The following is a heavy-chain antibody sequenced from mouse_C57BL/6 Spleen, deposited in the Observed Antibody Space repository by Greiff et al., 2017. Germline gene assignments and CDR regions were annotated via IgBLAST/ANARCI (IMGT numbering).Heavy chain of an antibody. CDR2: INYDGSST. V-gene: IGHV5-16*01. CDR3: ARVGMEDFDY. Sequence: DVKLVESEGGLVQPGSSMKLSCTASGFTFSDYYMAWVRQVPEKGLEWVANINYDGSSTYYLDSLKSRFIISRDNAKNILYLQMSSLKSEDTATYYCARVGMEDFDYWGQGTTLTVAS. D-gene: IGHD6-1*01. J-gene: IGHJ2*01. CDR1: GFTFSDYY.